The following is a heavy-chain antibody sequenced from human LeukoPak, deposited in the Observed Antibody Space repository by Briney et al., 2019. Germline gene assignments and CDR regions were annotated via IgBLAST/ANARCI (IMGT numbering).Heavy chain of an antibody. Sequence: GGSLRLSCAASGFTSTNYAMNWVRQAPGKGREWVSILIGSSGSTDHADSVKGRFTISRDTSKNTLFLQMNSLRAEDTAIYYCAKGAYDYIEMGYFDSWGQGTLVTVSS. D-gene: IGHD5-12*01. V-gene: IGHV3-23*01. CDR3: AKGAYDYIEMGYFDS. J-gene: IGHJ4*02. CDR2: LIGSSGST. CDR1: GFTSTNYA.